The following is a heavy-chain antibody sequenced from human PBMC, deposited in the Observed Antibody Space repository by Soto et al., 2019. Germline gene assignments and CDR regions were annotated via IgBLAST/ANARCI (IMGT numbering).Heavy chain of an antibody. Sequence: GESLKISCAASGFTFSSYDMHWVRQATGKGLEWVSAIGTAGDTYYPGSVKGRFTISRENAKNSLYLQMNSLRAGDTAVYYCARLGLPYCSGGSCYSEPSDEAFDIWGQGTMVTVSS. CDR3: ARLGLPYCSGGSCYSEPSDEAFDI. V-gene: IGHV3-13*01. D-gene: IGHD2-15*01. CDR1: GFTFSSYD. CDR2: IGTAGDT. J-gene: IGHJ3*02.